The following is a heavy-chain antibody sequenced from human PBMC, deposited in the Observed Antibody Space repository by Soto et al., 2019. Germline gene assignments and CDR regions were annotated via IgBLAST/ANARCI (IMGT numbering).Heavy chain of an antibody. Sequence: AAVKVSCKASGYTFTSYGISWVRQAPGQGLEWMGWISAYNGNTNYAQKLQGRVTMTTDTSTSTAYMELRSLRSDDTAVYYCARDKGFTMIVVVSPGPFDYWGQGTLVTVSS. CDR1: GYTFTSYG. CDR3: ARDKGFTMIVVVSPGPFDY. J-gene: IGHJ4*02. CDR2: ISAYNGNT. V-gene: IGHV1-18*01. D-gene: IGHD3-22*01.